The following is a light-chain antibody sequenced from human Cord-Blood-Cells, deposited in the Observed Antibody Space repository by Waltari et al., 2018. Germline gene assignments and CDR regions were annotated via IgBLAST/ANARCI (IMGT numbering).Light chain of an antibody. CDR1: QSVSSSY. Sequence: EIVLTQSPGTLSLSPGERATLSCRASQSVSSSYLAWYQQKPGQAPRLLIYGASSRATGIPDRFSGSGSGTDFTLTISRLEPEEFAVYYCQQYGSSPEVTFGPGTKVDIK. J-gene: IGKJ3*01. CDR2: GAS. V-gene: IGKV3-20*01. CDR3: QQYGSSPEVT.